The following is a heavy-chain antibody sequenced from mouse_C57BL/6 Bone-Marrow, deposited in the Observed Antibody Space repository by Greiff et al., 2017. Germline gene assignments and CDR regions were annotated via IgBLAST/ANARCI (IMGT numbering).Heavy chain of an antibody. Sequence: VQLKQSGAELVRPGASVKLSCTASGFNIKDDYMHWVKQRPEQGLEWIGWIDPENGDTEYASKFQGKATITADTSSNTAYLQLSSLTSEDTAVYYCTGGSNDYWGQGTTLTVSS. V-gene: IGHV14-4*01. CDR3: TGGSNDY. CDR2: IDPENGDT. J-gene: IGHJ2*01. CDR1: GFNIKDDY. D-gene: IGHD1-1*01.